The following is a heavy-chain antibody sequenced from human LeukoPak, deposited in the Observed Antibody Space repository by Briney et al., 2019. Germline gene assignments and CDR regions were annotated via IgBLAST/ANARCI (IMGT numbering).Heavy chain of an antibody. CDR2: ISGSGGST. Sequence: GGSLRLSCAASGFTFSSYGMSWVRQAPGKGLEWVSAISGSGGSTYYADSVKGRFTISRDNSKNTLYLQMNSLRAEDTAVYYCARGGSSGWFLYYMDVWGKGTTVTISS. J-gene: IGHJ6*03. D-gene: IGHD6-19*01. V-gene: IGHV3-23*01. CDR1: GFTFSSYG. CDR3: ARGGSSGWFLYYMDV.